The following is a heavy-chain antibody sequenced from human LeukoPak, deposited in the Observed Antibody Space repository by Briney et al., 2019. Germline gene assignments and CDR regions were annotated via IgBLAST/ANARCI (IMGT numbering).Heavy chain of an antibody. D-gene: IGHD4-23*01. CDR2: IYTSGST. J-gene: IGHJ6*02. CDR3: ARERDDPTPYGMDV. Sequence: PSETLSLTCTVSGGSISSGSYYWSWIRQPAGKGLEWIGRIYTSGSTNYNPSLKSRVTISVDTSKNQFSLKLSSVTAADTAVYYCARERDDPTPYGMDVWGQGTTVTVSS. CDR1: GGSISSGSYY. V-gene: IGHV4-61*02.